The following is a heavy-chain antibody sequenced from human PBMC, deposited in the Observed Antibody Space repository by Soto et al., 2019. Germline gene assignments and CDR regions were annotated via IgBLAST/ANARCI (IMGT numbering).Heavy chain of an antibody. CDR1: GNTFSSNY. J-gene: IGHJ6*02. D-gene: IGHD6-13*01. Sequence: QLVESGAEVKMPGASLKVSCKASGNTFSSNYIHWVRKAPGQGLEWMGIINLSGGSTSYEQWLQGRVTMTRDTSTSTFYMELISLRSEDTAVYYCARDLAAANTDYYYGMDVWGQGTTVSVSS. CDR3: ARDLAAANTDYYYGMDV. CDR2: INLSGGST. V-gene: IGHV1-46*01.